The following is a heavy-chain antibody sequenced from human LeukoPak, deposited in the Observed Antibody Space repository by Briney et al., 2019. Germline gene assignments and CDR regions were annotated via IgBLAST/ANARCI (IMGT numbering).Heavy chain of an antibody. CDR3: AREHGDYGWFDP. CDR1: GASISSGVYY. J-gene: IGHJ5*02. CDR2: IYYSGST. Sequence: SETLSLTCSVSGASISSGVYYWSWIRQHPGKGLEWIGYIYYSGSTYYNPSLQSRVTISVDTSKNQFSLKMSSVTAADTAVYYCAREHGDYGWFDPWGQGTLVTVSS. D-gene: IGHD4-17*01. V-gene: IGHV4-31*03.